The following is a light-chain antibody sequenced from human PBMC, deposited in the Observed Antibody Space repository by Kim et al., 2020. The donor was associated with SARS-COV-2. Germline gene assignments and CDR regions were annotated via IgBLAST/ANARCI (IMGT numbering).Light chain of an antibody. J-gene: IGLJ3*02. Sequence: GQSVTISCTETSSDVGSYNLVSWYQQPPGTAPKLIIYEVSNRPSGVPDRFSGSKSGNTASLTISGLQAEDEADYYCSSYTTSSTWVFGGGTKVTVL. CDR3: SSYTTSSTWV. V-gene: IGLV2-18*02. CDR2: EVS. CDR1: SSDVGSYNL.